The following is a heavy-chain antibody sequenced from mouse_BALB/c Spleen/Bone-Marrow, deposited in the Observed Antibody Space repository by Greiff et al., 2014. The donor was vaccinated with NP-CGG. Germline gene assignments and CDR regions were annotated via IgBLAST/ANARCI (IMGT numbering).Heavy chain of an antibody. CDR1: GFTFSSFG. CDR3: TRGGNWEDFDY. CDR2: ISSGSSPM. D-gene: IGHD4-1*01. V-gene: IGHV5-17*02. Sequence: VQLKESGGGLVQPGGSRKLSCAASGFTFSSFGMHWVRQAPEKGLEWVAYISSGSSPMFYADTVKGRFTISRDNPKNTLFLQMTSLRSEDTAMYYCTRGGNWEDFDYWGQGTTLTVSS. J-gene: IGHJ2*01.